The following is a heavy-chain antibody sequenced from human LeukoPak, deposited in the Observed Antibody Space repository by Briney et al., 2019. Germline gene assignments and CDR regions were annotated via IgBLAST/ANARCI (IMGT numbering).Heavy chain of an antibody. V-gene: IGHV4-4*02. D-gene: IGHD3-22*01. CDR1: GDSINSLDL. J-gene: IGHJ4*02. CDR3: AGLVGRYSSGLYYYYFDY. Sequence: SETLSPTCTVSGDSINSLDLWSWVRQPPGKGLEWIGEMYLSGTTHSNPSVKSRVTMSIDKSKNQFFLNLSSVTAADTAVYYCAGLVGRYSSGLYYYYFDYWGQGTLVTVSS. CDR2: MYLSGTT.